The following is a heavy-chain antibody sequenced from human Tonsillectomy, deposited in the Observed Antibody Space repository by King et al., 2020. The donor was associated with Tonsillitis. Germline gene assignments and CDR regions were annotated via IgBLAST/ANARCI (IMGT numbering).Heavy chain of an antibody. CDR3: ARGSDSSSWLFDF. V-gene: IGHV3-30*04. CDR2: ISYDGSNK. D-gene: IGHD6-13*01. J-gene: IGHJ4*02. Sequence: VQLVESGGGVVQPGRSLRLSCAASGFTFSSYAMHWVRQAPGKGLEWGAVISYDGSNKYYADSVTGRFTISRDNSKHTLYLQMNSLRAEDTAVYYCARGSDSSSWLFDFWGQGTLVTVSS. CDR1: GFTFSSYA.